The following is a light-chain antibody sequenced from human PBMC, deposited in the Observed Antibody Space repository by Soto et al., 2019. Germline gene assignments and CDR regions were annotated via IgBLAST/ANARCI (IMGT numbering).Light chain of an antibody. CDR1: QGISNY. CDR3: QNYYASPRT. J-gene: IGKJ1*01. CDR2: AAS. V-gene: IGKV1-27*01. Sequence: DIPMTQSPTSLSASVGERVTITCRASQGISNYLAWYQQKPGEVPKLLIFAASTLQSGVPSRFSGSGSGTDFTLTITSLQPEDVTTYHCQNYYASPRTFGQGTKVEVK.